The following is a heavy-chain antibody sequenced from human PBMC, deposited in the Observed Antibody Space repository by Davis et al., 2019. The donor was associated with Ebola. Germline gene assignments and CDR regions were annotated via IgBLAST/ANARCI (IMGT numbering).Heavy chain of an antibody. CDR1: GFTFSSYA. CDR3: ASQKIAVAGWGAFDI. Sequence: GESLKISCAASGFTFSSYAMSWVRQAPGKGLEWVSAISGSGGSTYYADSVKGRFTISRDNSKNTLYLQMNSLRAEDTAVYYCASQKIAVAGWGAFDIWGQGTMVTVSS. V-gene: IGHV3-23*01. CDR2: ISGSGGST. D-gene: IGHD6-19*01. J-gene: IGHJ3*02.